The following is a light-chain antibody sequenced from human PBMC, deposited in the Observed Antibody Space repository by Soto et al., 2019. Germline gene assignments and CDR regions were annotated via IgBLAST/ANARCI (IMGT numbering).Light chain of an antibody. CDR3: QQYNSYST. J-gene: IGKJ5*01. CDR1: QSCGGL. Sequence: DIQMTQSPSTLSASVGDRVIITCRASQSCGGLLAWYQQKPGKAPKLLIYDTSSLKSGVPSRFSGSGSGTEFSLSISSLQPDDFATYYCQQYNSYSTFGQGTRLEIK. CDR2: DTS. V-gene: IGKV1-5*01.